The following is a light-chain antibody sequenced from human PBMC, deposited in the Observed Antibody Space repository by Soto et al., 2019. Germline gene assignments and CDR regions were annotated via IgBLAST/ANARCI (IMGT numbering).Light chain of an antibody. CDR2: AAS. Sequence: EIVLTQSPGTLSLSPGERVTLSCRASQSVPINYVAWYQHKPGQAPRLLIYAASSSATGVPGRLSGSGWRKESPITISRLESEAFVVYYCQHYCNSPYTFGHGTKVEI. CDR1: QSVPINY. J-gene: IGKJ2*01. CDR3: QHYCNSPYT. V-gene: IGKV3-20*01.